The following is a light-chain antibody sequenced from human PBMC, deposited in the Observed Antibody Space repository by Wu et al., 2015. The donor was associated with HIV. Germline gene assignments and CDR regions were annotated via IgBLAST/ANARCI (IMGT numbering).Light chain of an antibody. CDR2: DVS. CDR1: QSVSSSY. CDR3: QQYDNWPPLT. J-gene: IGKJ4*01. Sequence: EIVLTQSPGTLSLSPGERATLSCRASQSVSSSYLAWYQQKPGQAPRLLIYDVSTRATGIPARFSGSGSGTEFTLTISSLQSEDFAIYFCQQYDNWPPLTFGGGTKVEIK. V-gene: IGKV3-15*01.